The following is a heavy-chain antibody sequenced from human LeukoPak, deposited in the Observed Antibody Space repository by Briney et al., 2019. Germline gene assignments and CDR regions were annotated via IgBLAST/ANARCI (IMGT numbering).Heavy chain of an antibody. CDR3: ARELWFGELLGGAFDI. Sequence: PGGSLRLSCAASGFTFSSYWMSWVRQAPGKGLEWVANIKQDGSEKYYVDSVKGRFTISRDNAKNSLYLQMNSLRAEDTAVYYCARELWFGELLGGAFDIWGQGTMVTVSS. CDR1: GFTFSSYW. D-gene: IGHD3-10*01. V-gene: IGHV3-7*01. J-gene: IGHJ3*02. CDR2: IKQDGSEK.